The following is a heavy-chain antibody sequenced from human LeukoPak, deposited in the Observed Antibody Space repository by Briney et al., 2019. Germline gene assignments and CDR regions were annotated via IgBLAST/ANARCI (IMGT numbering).Heavy chain of an antibody. CDR1: GGSISSGGYY. CDR3: ARGWWLARAFDI. CDR2: IYYSGST. D-gene: IGHD6-19*01. V-gene: IGHV4-31*03. Sequence: PSETLSLTCTVSGGSISSGGYYWSWIRQHPGKGLEWIGYIYYSGSTYYNPSLKSRVTISVDTSKNQFSLKLSSVTAADTAVYYCARGWWLARAFDIWGQGTMVTVSS. J-gene: IGHJ3*02.